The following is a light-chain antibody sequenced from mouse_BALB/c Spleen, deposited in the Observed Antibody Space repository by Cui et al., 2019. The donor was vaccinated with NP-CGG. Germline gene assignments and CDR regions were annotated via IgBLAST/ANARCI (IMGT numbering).Light chain of an antibody. CDR1: TGAVTTTNY. CDR3: ALWYSNHWV. CDR2: GTN. J-gene: IGLJ1*01. Sequence: QAVVTQESALTTSPGETVTLTCRSSTGAVTTTNYANWVQENPDHLFNGLIGGTNNRAPGVPARFSGFLIGDKAALTITGAQIEDEATYFCALWYSNHWVFGGGTKLTVL. V-gene: IGLV1*01.